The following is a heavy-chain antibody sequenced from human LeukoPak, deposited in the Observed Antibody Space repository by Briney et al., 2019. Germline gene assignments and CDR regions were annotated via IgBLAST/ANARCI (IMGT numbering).Heavy chain of an antibody. Sequence: SETLSLTCTVSGGSISSYYWSWIRQPPGKGPEWIGYIYYSGSTNYNPSLKSRVTISVDTSKNQFSLKLSSVTAADTAVYYCARGGGYSSSLSLFDPWGQGTLVTVSS. J-gene: IGHJ5*02. V-gene: IGHV4-59*01. CDR1: GGSISSYY. CDR2: IYYSGST. D-gene: IGHD6-13*01. CDR3: ARGGGYSSSLSLFDP.